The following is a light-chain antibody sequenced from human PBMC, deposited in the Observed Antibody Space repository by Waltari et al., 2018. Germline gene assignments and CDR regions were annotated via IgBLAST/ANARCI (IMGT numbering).Light chain of an antibody. CDR1: QSVSSN. CDR2: AAS. CDR3: QQYYSWPLT. V-gene: IGKV3-15*01. J-gene: IGKJ4*01. Sequence: EIVMTQSPATLPLSPGERVTISCWASQSVSSNLAWYQQKPGQAPRLLIYAASTRATGLPARFSGSGSGTEFTLTITSLQSEDFAVYCCQQYYSWPLTFGGGTKVEIK.